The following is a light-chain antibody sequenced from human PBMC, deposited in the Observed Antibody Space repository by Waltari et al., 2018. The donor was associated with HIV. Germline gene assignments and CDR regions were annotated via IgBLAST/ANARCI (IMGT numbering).Light chain of an antibody. CDR3: QQYGNSPS. CDR2: GAS. Sequence: EVVLTQSPDTLSLSPGERATLSCRASQSVTSSNLMWYQHTPGQAPRLLIFGASRRATGTPARFSGSGSGTDFTLTISSLEPEDFAVYYCQQYGNSPSFGQGTQVEIK. J-gene: IGKJ1*01. V-gene: IGKV3-20*01. CDR1: QSVTSSN.